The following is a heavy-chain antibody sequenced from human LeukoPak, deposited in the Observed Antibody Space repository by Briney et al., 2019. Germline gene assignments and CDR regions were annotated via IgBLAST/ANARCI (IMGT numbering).Heavy chain of an antibody. V-gene: IGHV3-30*04. CDR1: GFTFSSYA. J-gene: IGHJ4*02. D-gene: IGHD5-18*01. Sequence: GGSLRLSCAASGFTFSSYAMHWVRQAPGKGLEWVAVISYDGSNKYYADSVKGRFTISRDNSKNTLYLQMNSLRAEDTAVYYCARDPVWIQLCSSVYFDYWGQGTLVTVSS. CDR2: ISYDGSNK. CDR3: ARDPVWIQLCSSVYFDY.